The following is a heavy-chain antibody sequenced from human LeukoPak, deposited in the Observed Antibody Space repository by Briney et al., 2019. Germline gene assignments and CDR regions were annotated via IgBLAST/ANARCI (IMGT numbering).Heavy chain of an antibody. D-gene: IGHD3-10*02. CDR1: GFTFSSYW. Sequence: GGSLRLSCAASGFTFSSYWMSWVRQAPGKGLEWVASIKQDGSEKYYVDSVKGRFTVSRDNAKNSLYLQMNSLRAEDTAVYYCAELGITMIGGVWGKGTTVTISS. CDR2: IKQDGSEK. CDR3: AELGITMIGGV. J-gene: IGHJ6*04. V-gene: IGHV3-7*01.